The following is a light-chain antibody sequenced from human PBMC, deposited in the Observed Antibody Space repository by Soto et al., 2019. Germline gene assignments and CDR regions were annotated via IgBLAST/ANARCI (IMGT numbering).Light chain of an antibody. V-gene: IGLV6-57*02. CDR2: EDN. Sequence: NFMLTPPHSVSESPGKTVTISCSVSSGSIGSNYVQWYQQRPGSAPTTVISEDNKRPSGVPDRFSGSVDRSSNSASLTISGLKTEDEAEYYCQSYDISNQVFGGGTKLTVL. J-gene: IGLJ3*02. CDR1: SGSIGSNY. CDR3: QSYDISNQV.